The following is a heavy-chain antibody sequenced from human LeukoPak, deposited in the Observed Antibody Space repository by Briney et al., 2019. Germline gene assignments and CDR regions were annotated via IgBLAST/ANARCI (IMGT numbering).Heavy chain of an antibody. CDR1: GFTFSSYA. V-gene: IGHV3-30*07. D-gene: IGHD2-8*01. CDR2: ISYDGSNK. Sequence: GGSLRLSCAASGFTFSSYAMHWVRQAPGKGLEWVAVISYDGSNKYYADSVKGRFTISRDNAKNTVYLQMNSLRADDTAVYYCARVQGHPPNGLDIWGQGTMVTVSS. J-gene: IGHJ3*02. CDR3: ARVQGHPPNGLDI.